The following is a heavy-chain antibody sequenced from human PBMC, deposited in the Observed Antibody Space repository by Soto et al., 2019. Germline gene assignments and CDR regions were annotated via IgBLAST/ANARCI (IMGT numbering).Heavy chain of an antibody. CDR2: ISAYNGNT. CDR1: GYTFTSYG. V-gene: IGHV1-18*01. D-gene: IGHD3-9*01. Sequence: QVQLVQSGAEVKKPGASVKVSCKASGYTFTSYGISWGRQAPGQGLEWMGWISAYNGNTNYAQKLQGRVTMTTDTSTSTAYMVLRSLRSDDTAVYYCARVWVYYDILTGPKGYLDYWGQGTLVTVSS. CDR3: ARVWVYYDILTGPKGYLDY. J-gene: IGHJ4*02.